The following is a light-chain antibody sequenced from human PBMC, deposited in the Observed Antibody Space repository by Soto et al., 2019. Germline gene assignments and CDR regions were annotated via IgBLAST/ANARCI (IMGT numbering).Light chain of an antibody. CDR2: DAS. CDR3: QQYNNWPQT. Sequence: DIVMTQSPATLSVSPGERATLSCRASQSIRTDLAWYQQKSGQGPRLLIYDASTRATGIPARFSGSGSGTEFTLTISSLQSEDFAEYNCQQYNNWPQTFGQGTKVDIK. CDR1: QSIRTD. J-gene: IGKJ1*01. V-gene: IGKV3D-15*01.